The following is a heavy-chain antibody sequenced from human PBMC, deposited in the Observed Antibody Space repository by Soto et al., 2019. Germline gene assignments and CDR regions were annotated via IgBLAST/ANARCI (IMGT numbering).Heavy chain of an antibody. CDR3: ARDATRYYDILTGYYLPRYFDY. CDR1: GFTFSSYS. Sequence: GGSLRLSCAASGFTFSSYSMNWVRQAPGKGLEWVSYISSSSSTIYYADSVKGRFTISRDNAKNSLYLQMNSLRDEDTAVYYCARDATRYYDILTGYYLPRYFDYWGQGTLVTVSS. J-gene: IGHJ4*02. CDR2: ISSSSSTI. D-gene: IGHD3-9*01. V-gene: IGHV3-48*02.